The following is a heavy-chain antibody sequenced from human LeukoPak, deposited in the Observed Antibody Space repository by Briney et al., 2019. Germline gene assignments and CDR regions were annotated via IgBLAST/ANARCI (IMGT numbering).Heavy chain of an antibody. CDR3: ARHAIYSGGYSYWFDP. CDR2: VYYSGIT. J-gene: IGHJ5*02. Sequence: SETLSLTCTVSGGSITSYYWSWIRQPPGKGLEWIAFVYYSGITNYNPALKSRASISVDTSKGLCALRLSSVTAADTAVYYCARHAIYSGGYSYWFDPWGLGTLVTVSS. V-gene: IGHV4-59*08. CDR1: GGSITSYY. D-gene: IGHD1-26*01.